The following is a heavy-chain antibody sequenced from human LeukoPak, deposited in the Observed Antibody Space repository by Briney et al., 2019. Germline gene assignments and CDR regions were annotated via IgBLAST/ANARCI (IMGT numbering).Heavy chain of an antibody. CDR1: GGSISSGSHY. D-gene: IGHD1-26*01. CDR3: AGEVGGSWFDP. CDR2: IHSSGNT. J-gene: IGHJ5*02. V-gene: IGHV4-61*02. Sequence: SQTLSLTCTVSGGSISSGSHYWSWIRQPAGKGLEWIGRIHSSGNTNYNPSLKSRVTISLDKSKNQFSLNLSSVTAADTAVYYCAGEVGGSWFDPWGLGTLVTVSS.